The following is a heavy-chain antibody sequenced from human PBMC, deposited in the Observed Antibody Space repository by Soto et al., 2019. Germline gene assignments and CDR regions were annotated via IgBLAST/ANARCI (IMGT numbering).Heavy chain of an antibody. J-gene: IGHJ6*02. CDR2: IYPGDSDT. CDR1: GYRFASYW. V-gene: IGHV5-51*01. D-gene: IGHD6-6*01. CDR3: ARTRSFTLGFYYDGMDV. Sequence: PGESLKISCQGSGYRFASYWIGWVRQMPGKDLEWRGIIYPGDSDTRYSPSFQGLVTISADKSLRTAYLQWTSLTASDTALNYCARTRSFTLGFYYDGMDVWRQGTTVTVSS.